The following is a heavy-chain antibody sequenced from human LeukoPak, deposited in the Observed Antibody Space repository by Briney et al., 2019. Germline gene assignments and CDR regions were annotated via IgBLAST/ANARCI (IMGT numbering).Heavy chain of an antibody. CDR3: ARDKVPNTYCSSTSCHYYYYGMDV. CDR2: ISSSSSYI. Sequence: KPGGSLRLSCAASGFTFSSYSMNWVRQAPGKGLEWVSSISSSSSYIYYADSVKGRFTISRDNAKNSLYLQMNSLRAEDTAVYYCARDKVPNTYCSSTSCHYYYYGMDVWGKGTTVTVPS. J-gene: IGHJ6*04. V-gene: IGHV3-21*01. CDR1: GFTFSSYS. D-gene: IGHD2-2*01.